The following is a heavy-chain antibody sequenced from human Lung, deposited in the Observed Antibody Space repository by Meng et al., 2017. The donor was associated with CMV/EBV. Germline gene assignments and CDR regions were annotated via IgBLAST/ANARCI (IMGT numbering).Heavy chain of an antibody. CDR2: IWPDGNYK. J-gene: IGHJ4*02. Sequence: SCVASGFSFNNYGMYWVRQAPGKGLEWVAVIWPDGNYKHHADSVKGRFTVSRDNSKHTLYLQMNRLRAEDTAIYYCAKDGLFINDFWTGYSYLDVXRQGXPVTVSS. CDR3: AKDGLFINDFWTGYSYLDV. CDR1: GFSFNNYG. V-gene: IGHV3-33*06. D-gene: IGHD3/OR15-3a*01.